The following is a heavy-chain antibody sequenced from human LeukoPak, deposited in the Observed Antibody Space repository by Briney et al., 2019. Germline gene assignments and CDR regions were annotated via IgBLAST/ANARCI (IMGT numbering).Heavy chain of an antibody. CDR3: ASESGSYYGSGSYDY. CDR1: GFTFSSYG. V-gene: IGHV3-33*01. Sequence: GGSLRLSCAASGFTFSSYGLHGVRQAPGKGLEWVAVIWYDGSNKYYADSVKGRFTISRDNSKNTLYLQMNSLRAEDTAVYYCASESGSYYGSGSYDYWGQGTLVTVSS. D-gene: IGHD3-10*01. CDR2: IWYDGSNK. J-gene: IGHJ4*02.